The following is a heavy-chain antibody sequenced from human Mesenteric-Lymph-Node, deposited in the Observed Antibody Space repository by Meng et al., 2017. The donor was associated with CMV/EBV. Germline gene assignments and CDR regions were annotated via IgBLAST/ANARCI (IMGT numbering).Heavy chain of an antibody. D-gene: IGHD5-12*01. CDR1: GYTFSTYD. V-gene: IGHV1-8*03. CDR2: VNPDSANT. J-gene: IGHJ3*02. Sequence: ASVNVSCKTSGYTFSTYDINWVRQAAGQGLEWMGWVNPDSANTGYAQKFQGRVTIFRNTSTSTAYIELSSLRSEDTAVYYCARGATNGGAFDIWGQGTMVTVSS. CDR3: ARGATNGGAFDI.